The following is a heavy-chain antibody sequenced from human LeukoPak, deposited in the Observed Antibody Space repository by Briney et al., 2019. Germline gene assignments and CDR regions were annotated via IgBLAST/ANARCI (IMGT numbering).Heavy chain of an antibody. CDR3: AGTSSSWYQKIDY. J-gene: IGHJ4*02. CDR2: ICTSGST. D-gene: IGHD6-13*01. V-gene: IGHV4-4*07. Sequence: SETLSLTCSVSGGFISSYYWSWIRQPAGKGLEWIGRICTSGSTNYNPSLKSRVTMSVDTPKNQFSLNLSSVTAADTAVYYCAGTSSSWYQKIDYWGQGTLVTVSS. CDR1: GGFISSYY.